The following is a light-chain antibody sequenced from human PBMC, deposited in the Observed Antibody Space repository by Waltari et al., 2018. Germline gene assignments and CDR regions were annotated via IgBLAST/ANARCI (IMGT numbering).Light chain of an antibody. J-gene: IGLJ2*01. V-gene: IGLV1-40*01. Sequence: QSVLTQPPSVSGAPGQRVTISCTRRSSNIGAGYDVHWYQQLPGTAPKLLIYGNSNRPSGVPDRFSGSKSGTSASLAITGLQAEDEADYYCQSYDSSLSGPVVFGGGTKLTVL. CDR2: GNS. CDR1: SSNIGAGYD. CDR3: QSYDSSLSGPVV.